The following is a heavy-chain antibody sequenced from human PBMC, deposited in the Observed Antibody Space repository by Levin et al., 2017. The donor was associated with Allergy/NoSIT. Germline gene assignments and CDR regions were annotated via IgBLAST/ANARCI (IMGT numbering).Heavy chain of an antibody. CDR2: ITHSGGT. J-gene: IGHJ4*02. D-gene: IGHD2-21*01. V-gene: IGHV4-34*01. CDR1: GGSLSGYH. Sequence: ESLKISCAVYGGSLSGYHWTWVRQPPGKGLEWIGEITHSGGTNYDPSLKSRITISIDTSKNQLSLKSNSVTAADTAVYYGAKGPHSDWPLLGYWGQGTPVTVSS. CDR3: AKGPHSDWPLLGY.